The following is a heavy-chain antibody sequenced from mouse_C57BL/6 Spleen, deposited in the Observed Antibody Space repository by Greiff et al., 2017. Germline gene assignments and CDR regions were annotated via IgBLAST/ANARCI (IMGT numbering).Heavy chain of an antibody. D-gene: IGHD2-1*01. J-gene: IGHJ4*01. Sequence: DVHLVESGGGLVQPGGSLKLSCAASGFTFSDYGMAWVRQAPRKGPEWVAFISNLAYSIYYADTVTGRFTISRENAKNTLYLEMSSLRSEDTAMYYCARLYYGNYYAMDYWGQGTSVTVSS. CDR2: ISNLAYSI. CDR3: ARLYYGNYYAMDY. CDR1: GFTFSDYG. V-gene: IGHV5-15*01.